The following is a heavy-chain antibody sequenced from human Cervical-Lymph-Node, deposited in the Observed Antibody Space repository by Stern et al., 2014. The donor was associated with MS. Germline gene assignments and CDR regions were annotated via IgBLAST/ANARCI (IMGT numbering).Heavy chain of an antibody. CDR1: GYSFTSYW. CDR2: LDLGGSDT. CDR3: ARGERYYDTLTGYYRVWFDP. J-gene: IGHJ5*02. V-gene: IGHV5-51*03. D-gene: IGHD3-9*01. Sequence: EVQLVESGAEVKKPGESLKISCKGSGYSFTSYWIGWVRQMPGKGLEWMGILDLGGSDTRYSPSFQGQVTISVDKSISTAYLQWSSLKASDTAMYYCARGERYYDTLTGYYRVWFDPWGQGTLVTVSS.